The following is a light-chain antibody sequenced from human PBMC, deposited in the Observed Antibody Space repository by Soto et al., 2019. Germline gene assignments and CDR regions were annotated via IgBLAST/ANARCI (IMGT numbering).Light chain of an antibody. V-gene: IGKV3-11*01. J-gene: IGKJ1*01. CDR1: QSVSSN. CDR3: QQRSNWPLT. Sequence: EIVLTQSPGTLSLSPGARATLSCRASQSVSSNSLAWYQQKPGQAPRLLIYDASNRATGIPARFSGSGSGTDLTITISSLEPEDCEVYDCQQRSNWPLTFGQGTKVDIK. CDR2: DAS.